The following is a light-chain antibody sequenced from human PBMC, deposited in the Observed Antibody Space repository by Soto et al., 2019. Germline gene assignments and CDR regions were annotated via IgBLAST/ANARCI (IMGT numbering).Light chain of an antibody. CDR3: SSYRSSSTFVV. J-gene: IGLJ2*01. CDR2: DVF. V-gene: IGLV2-11*01. Sequence: QSALTQPRSVSGSPGHSVTISCFGTSSDIGSYNAVSWYQQHPGKAPKLIIFDVFERPSGVPDRFSGSKSGNTASLTISGLQPEDEADYYCSSYRSSSTFVVIGGGTKLTVL. CDR1: SSDIGSYNA.